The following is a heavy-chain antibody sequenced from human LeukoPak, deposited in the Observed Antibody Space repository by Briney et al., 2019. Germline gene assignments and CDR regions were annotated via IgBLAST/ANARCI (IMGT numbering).Heavy chain of an antibody. CDR1: GFTVSSNY. J-gene: IGHJ4*02. Sequence: GGSLRLSCAASGFTVSSNYISWVRQAPGKGLEWVSVIYSGGSTYYADSVKGRFTISRDNSKNTLYLQMNSLRAEDTAVYYCARDRAGIVGVYFDYWGQGTLVTVSS. CDR2: IYSGGST. V-gene: IGHV3-66*01. CDR3: ARDRAGIVGVYFDY. D-gene: IGHD1-26*01.